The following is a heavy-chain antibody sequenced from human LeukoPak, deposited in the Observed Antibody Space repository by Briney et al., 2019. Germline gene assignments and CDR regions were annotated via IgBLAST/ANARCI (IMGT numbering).Heavy chain of an antibody. CDR2: IKQDGSEK. CDR1: GFTFSSYG. V-gene: IGHV3-7*01. D-gene: IGHD2-15*01. Sequence: PGRSLRLSCAASGFTFSSYGMHWVRQAPGKGLEWVANIKQDGSEKYYVDSVKGRFTISRDNAKNSLYLQMNSLRAEDTAVYYCARDASGYFDYWGQGTLVTVSS. J-gene: IGHJ4*02. CDR3: ARDASGYFDY.